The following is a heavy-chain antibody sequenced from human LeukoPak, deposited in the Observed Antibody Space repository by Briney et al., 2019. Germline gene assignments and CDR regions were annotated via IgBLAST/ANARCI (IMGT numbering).Heavy chain of an antibody. CDR3: AKGNSNYPTLDY. CDR2: ISYDGSNK. V-gene: IGHV3-30*18. D-gene: IGHD4-11*01. Sequence: GRSLRLSCAASGFTFSSYGIHWVRQAPGKGLEWVAVISYDGSNKYNVDSVKGRFTISRDNSKSTLYLQMNSLRAEDTALYYCAKGNSNYPTLDYWGQGTLVTVSS. CDR1: GFTFSSYG. J-gene: IGHJ4*02.